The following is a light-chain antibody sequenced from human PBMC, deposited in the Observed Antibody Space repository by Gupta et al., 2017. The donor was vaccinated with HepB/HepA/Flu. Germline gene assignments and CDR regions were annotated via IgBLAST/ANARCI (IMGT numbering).Light chain of an antibody. V-gene: IGLV1-36*01. J-gene: IGLJ3*02. CDR2: YDD. CDR1: WSNIGDNT. Sequence: QSVVTQPPSVSEAPRQRVTIPCSGSWSNIGDNTVNWYQQLPGKAPKLLIYYDDLRPSGVADRFSGSKSGTSASLTISGLQAEDEADYYCAAWDDSRNGLVFGGGTKLTVL. CDR3: AAWDDSRNGLV.